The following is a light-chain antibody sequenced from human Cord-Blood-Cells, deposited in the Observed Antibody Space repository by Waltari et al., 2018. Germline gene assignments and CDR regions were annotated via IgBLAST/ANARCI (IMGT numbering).Light chain of an antibody. CDR3: QQYYSYPMYT. CDR1: QGISSY. J-gene: IGKJ2*01. CDR2: LHP. V-gene: IGKV1-8*01. Sequence: AIRMTQSPSSLSASTGDRVTITCRASQGISSYLAWYQQKPGKAPKLLIYLHPLCKVGSHQGSAAVDLGQISLTISCLQSEDFATYYCQQYYSYPMYTFGQGTKLEIK.